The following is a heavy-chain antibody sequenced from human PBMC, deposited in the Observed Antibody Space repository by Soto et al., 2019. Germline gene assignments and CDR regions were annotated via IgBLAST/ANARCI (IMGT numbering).Heavy chain of an antibody. CDR2: IKQDGSEK. D-gene: IGHD6-19*01. Sequence: EVQLVESGGGLVQPGGSLRLSCAASGFTFSSYWMSWVRQAPGKGLEWVANIKQDGSEKYYVDSVKGRFTISRDNAKNSLYLQMNSLRAEDTAVYYCARDRIDSSGWYAESLDYYYYMDVWGKGTTVTVSS. CDR1: GFTFSSYW. V-gene: IGHV3-7*01. CDR3: ARDRIDSSGWYAESLDYYYYMDV. J-gene: IGHJ6*03.